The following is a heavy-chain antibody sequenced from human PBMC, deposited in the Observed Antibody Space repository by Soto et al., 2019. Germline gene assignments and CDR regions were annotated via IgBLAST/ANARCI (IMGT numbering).Heavy chain of an antibody. D-gene: IGHD6-13*01. CDR2: ITSSGTTV. J-gene: IGHJ4*02. CDR1: GFTFSSYS. V-gene: IGHV3-48*02. CDR3: AKGSSNWAYYFDF. Sequence: EVHLVESGGGLVQPGGSLRLSCAASGFTFSSYSLNWVRQAPGKGLEWVSYITSSGTTVYYADSVRGRFTISRDNDRSSLYLQMNSLRDDDTAVYYCAKGSSNWAYYFDFWGQGALVTVSS.